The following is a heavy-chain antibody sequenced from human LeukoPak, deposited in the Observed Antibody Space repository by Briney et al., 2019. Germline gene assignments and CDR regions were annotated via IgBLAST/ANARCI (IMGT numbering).Heavy chain of an antibody. D-gene: IGHD6-13*01. J-gene: IGHJ3*02. CDR3: ARLAAAYGAFDI. CDR2: ISSSSSYI. CDR1: GFTFSSYS. V-gene: IGHV3-21*01. Sequence: GGSLRLSCAASGFTFSSYSMNWVRQAPGKGLEWVSSISSSSSYIYYADSVKGRFTISRDNAKNSLYLQMNSLRAEDTAVYYCARLAAAYGAFDIWGQGTMVTVSS.